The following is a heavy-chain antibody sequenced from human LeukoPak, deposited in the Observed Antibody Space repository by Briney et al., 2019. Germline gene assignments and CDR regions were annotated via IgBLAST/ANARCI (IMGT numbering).Heavy chain of an antibody. CDR3: ALSYYGAHYMDV. V-gene: IGHV1-46*01. D-gene: IGHD3-10*01. CDR2: INPSGGST. J-gene: IGHJ6*03. CDR1: GYTFTGYY. Sequence: GASVKVSCKASGYTFTGYYMHWVRQAPGQGLEWMGIINPSGGSTSYAQKFQGRVTMTRDMSTSTVYMELSSLRSEDTAVYYCALSYYGAHYMDVWGKGTTVTVSS.